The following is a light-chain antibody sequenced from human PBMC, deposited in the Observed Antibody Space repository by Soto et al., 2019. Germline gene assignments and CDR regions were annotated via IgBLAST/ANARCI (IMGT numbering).Light chain of an antibody. J-gene: IGKJ1*01. V-gene: IGKV3-11*01. Sequence: EIVLTQSPATLSLSPEERATHSCRPSQSVSSYLAWYQQKPGQAPRLLIYDASNRATGIPARFSGSGSGTDFTLTISSLEPEDFAVYYCQQRSNWPRTFGQGTKV. CDR2: DAS. CDR3: QQRSNWPRT. CDR1: QSVSSY.